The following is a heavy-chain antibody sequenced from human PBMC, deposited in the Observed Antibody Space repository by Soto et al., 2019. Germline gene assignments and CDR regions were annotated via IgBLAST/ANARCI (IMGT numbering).Heavy chain of an antibody. CDR2: IYRDNII. J-gene: IGHJ1*01. CDR1: GLTVSNNY. CDR3: TTGVDNAKIRH. D-gene: IGHD3-3*01. V-gene: IGHV3-66*01. Sequence: EVQLVESGGDLVQPGGSLRLSCAASGLTVSNNYMSWVRQAPGQGLEWVSFIYRDNIIYYADSVNGRFTISRDNSKNTVSLQMNSLRVEDTAVYYCTTGVDNAKIRHWGPGTVVTVSS.